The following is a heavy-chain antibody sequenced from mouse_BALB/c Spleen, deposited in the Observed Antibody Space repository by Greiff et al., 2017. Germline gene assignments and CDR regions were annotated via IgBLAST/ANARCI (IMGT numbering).Heavy chain of an antibody. CDR1: GFTFSDFY. V-gene: IGHV7-1*02. Sequence: EVLRVESGGGLVQPGGSLRLSCATSGFTFSDFYMQWVRQTPGKRLEWIAASRNKANDNTTEYSASVKGRFIVSRDTSQSILYLQKNALRAEDTAIYYCAGGYDAWFAYWGQGTLVTVSA. D-gene: IGHD2-12*01. CDR2: SRNKANDNTT. CDR3: AGGYDAWFAY. J-gene: IGHJ3*01.